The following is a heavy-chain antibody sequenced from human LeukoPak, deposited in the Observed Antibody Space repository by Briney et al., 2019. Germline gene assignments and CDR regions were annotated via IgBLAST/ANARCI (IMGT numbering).Heavy chain of an antibody. J-gene: IGHJ4*02. D-gene: IGHD5-18*01. CDR3: ANEGRQLSNDY. CDR2: ISGDGGST. Sequence: GGSLRLSCAASGFTFDDYAMHWVRQAPGKGLEWVSLISGDGGSTYYADSVKGRFTISRDNSKNSLYLQMNSLRTEDAALYYCANEGRQLSNDYWGQGTLVTVSS. V-gene: IGHV3-43*02. CDR1: GFTFDDYA.